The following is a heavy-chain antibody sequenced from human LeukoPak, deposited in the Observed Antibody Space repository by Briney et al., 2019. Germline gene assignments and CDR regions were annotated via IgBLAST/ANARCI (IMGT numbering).Heavy chain of an antibody. CDR3: AREGSYESFDY. CDR1: GFTFSHYA. J-gene: IGHJ4*02. V-gene: IGHV3-23*01. CDR2: LSGSGGST. Sequence: GGSLRLSCSASGFTFSHYAMSWVRQSPGKGLEWVSTLSGSGGSTYYADSVKGRFTISRDNSKNTLYLQMNSLRAEDTAVYYCAREGSYESFDYWGQGTLVTVSS. D-gene: IGHD5-18*01.